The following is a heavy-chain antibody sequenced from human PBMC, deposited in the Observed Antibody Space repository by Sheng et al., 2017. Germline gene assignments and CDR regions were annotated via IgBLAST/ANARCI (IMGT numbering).Heavy chain of an antibody. CDR1: GYTFTGYY. J-gene: IGHJ5*02. Sequence: QVQLVQSGAEVKKPGASVKVSCKASGYTFTGYYMHWVRQAPGQGLEWMGWINPNSGGTNYAQKFQGRVTMTRDTSISTAYMELSRLRSDDTAVYYCARESNYYGSGSYYNWFDPWGQGTLVTVSS. CDR2: INPNSGGT. D-gene: IGHD3-10*01. CDR3: ARESNYYGSGSYYNWFDP. V-gene: IGHV1-2*02.